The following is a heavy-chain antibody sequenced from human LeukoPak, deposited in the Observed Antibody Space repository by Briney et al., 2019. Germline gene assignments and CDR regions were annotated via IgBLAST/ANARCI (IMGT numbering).Heavy chain of an antibody. CDR1: GGSISSYY. D-gene: IGHD3-9*01. Sequence: SETLSLTCTVSGGSISSYYWSWIRQPPGKGLEWIGYIYYSGSTNYNPSLKSRVTISVDTSKNQFSLKLSSVTAADTAVYYCARCGYFDCFGMDVWGQGTTVTVSS. CDR3: ARCGYFDCFGMDV. V-gene: IGHV4-59*08. CDR2: IYYSGST. J-gene: IGHJ6*02.